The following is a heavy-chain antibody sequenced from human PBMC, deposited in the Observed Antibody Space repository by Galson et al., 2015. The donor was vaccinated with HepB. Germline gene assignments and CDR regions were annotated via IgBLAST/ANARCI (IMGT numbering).Heavy chain of an antibody. D-gene: IGHD6-19*01. V-gene: IGHV3-48*02. CDR2: ISNSIGTI. CDR1: GFTFSDYS. Sequence: SLRLSCAASGFTFSDYSMNWVRQAPGKGLEWLSYISNSIGTIYYADAVKGRFTISRDNAKNSLYLQMNSLRNEDTAVYCCARDGDSGLGSDYWGQGTLVTVSS. J-gene: IGHJ4*02. CDR3: ARDGDSGLGSDY.